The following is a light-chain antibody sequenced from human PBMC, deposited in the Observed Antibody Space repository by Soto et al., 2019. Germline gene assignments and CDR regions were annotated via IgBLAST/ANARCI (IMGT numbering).Light chain of an antibody. V-gene: IGLV2-14*01. Sequence: QSVLTQPASVSGSLGQSITISCTGTSSDVGYYDYVSWYQQHPDKAPKLMIYEVTNRPSGVSNRFSGSKSGNTASLTISGLQAEDEADYYCSSYTSTSTYVFGTGTKLTVL. CDR1: SSDVGYYDY. CDR3: SSYTSTSTYV. CDR2: EVT. J-gene: IGLJ1*01.